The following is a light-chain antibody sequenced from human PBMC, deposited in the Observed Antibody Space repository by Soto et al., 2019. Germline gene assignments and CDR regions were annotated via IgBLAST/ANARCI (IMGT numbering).Light chain of an antibody. Sequence: QTVVTQEPSLTVSPGGTVTLTCASSTGEVTSGYFPNWIQQKPGQPPRSLIYNTDNKYSWTPARFSGSLLGGKAALTLSGVQPEDEADYYCLLYLSNNVRLFGGGTKLTVL. J-gene: IGLJ2*01. CDR3: LLYLSNNVRL. CDR2: NTD. CDR1: TGEVTSGYF. V-gene: IGLV7-43*01.